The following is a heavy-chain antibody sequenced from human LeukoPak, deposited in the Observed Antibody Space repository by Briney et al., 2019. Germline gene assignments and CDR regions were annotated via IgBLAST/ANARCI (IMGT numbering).Heavy chain of an antibody. CDR3: ARSATVVTGHRYYYMDV. D-gene: IGHD4-23*01. CDR2: ISWDGCST. J-gene: IGHJ6*03. CDR1: GFTFDHYA. V-gene: IGHV3-43D*03. Sequence: GGSVRLSCAASGFTFDHYAMHWVRQAWAKGLEGVSLISWDGCSTYYADSVKGRFTISRDNSKNSLYLQMNSLRAEDTALYYCARSATVVTGHRYYYMDVWAKGTTVTVPS.